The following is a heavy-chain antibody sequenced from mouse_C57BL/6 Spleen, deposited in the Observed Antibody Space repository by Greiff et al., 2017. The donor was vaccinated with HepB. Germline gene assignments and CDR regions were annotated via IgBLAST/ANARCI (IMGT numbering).Heavy chain of an antibody. V-gene: IGHV5-17*01. CDR2: ISSGSSTI. Sequence: EVQLVESGGGLVKPGGSLKLSCAASGFTFSDYGMHWVRQAPEKGLEWVAYISSGSSTIYYADTVKGRFTISRDNAKNTLFLQKTSLRSEDTAMYYCARTYGSSWYFDVWGTGTTVTVSS. D-gene: IGHD1-1*01. CDR1: GFTFSDYG. CDR3: ARTYGSSWYFDV. J-gene: IGHJ1*03.